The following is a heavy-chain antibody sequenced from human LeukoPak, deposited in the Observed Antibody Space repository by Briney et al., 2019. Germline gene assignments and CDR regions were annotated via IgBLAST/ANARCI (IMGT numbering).Heavy chain of an antibody. CDR3: AKEDRRGRHFDY. V-gene: IGHV3-9*01. D-gene: IGHD3-16*01. J-gene: IGHJ4*02. CDR2: ISWNSGSL. CDR1: GFTFDDYA. Sequence: PGGSLRLSCAASGFTFDDYAMHWVRQAPGKGLEWVSDISWNSGSLGYADSVKGRFTISRDSAKNSLYLQMNSLRAEDTALYYCAKEDRRGRHFDYWGQGTLVTVSS.